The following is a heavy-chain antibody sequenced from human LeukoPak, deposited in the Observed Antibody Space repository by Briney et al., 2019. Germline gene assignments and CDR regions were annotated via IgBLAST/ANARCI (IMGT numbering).Heavy chain of an antibody. V-gene: IGHV1-18*01. CDR3: ARSRGYSGYDKNDAFDI. CDR2: ISAYNGNT. CDR1: GYTFTSYG. Sequence: GASVTVSCKASGYTFTSYGISWVRQAPGQGLEWMGWISAYNGNTNYAQKLQGRVTMTTDTSTSTAYMELRSLRSDDTAVYYCARSRGYSGYDKNDAFDIWGQGTMVTVSS. D-gene: IGHD5-12*01. J-gene: IGHJ3*02.